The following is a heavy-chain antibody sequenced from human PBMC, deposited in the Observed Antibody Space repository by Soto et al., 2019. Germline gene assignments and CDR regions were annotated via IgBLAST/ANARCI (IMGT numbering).Heavy chain of an antibody. V-gene: IGHV4-34*01. CDR2: INRSGST. D-gene: IGHD4-17*01. Sequence: SETLSLTCAVYGGSFSGYYWSWIRQPPGKGLEWIGEINRSGSTNYNPSLKSRVTISVDTSKNQFSLKLSSVTAADTAVYYCARCRPSRGPLRGSNYYYYYMDVWGKGTTVTSP. J-gene: IGHJ6*03. CDR3: ARCRPSRGPLRGSNYYYYYMDV. CDR1: GGSFSGYY.